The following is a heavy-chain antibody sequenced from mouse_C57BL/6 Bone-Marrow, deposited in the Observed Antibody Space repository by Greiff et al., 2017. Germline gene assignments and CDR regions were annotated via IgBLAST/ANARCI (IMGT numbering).Heavy chain of an antibody. Sequence: EVKLVESGAELVRPGASVKLSCTASGFNIKDDYMHWVKQRPEQGLEWIGWIDPENGDTEYASKFQGKATITADTSSNTASLQLSSLTSEDTAVYYCTTCNYGSSFDYWGQGTTLTVSS. CDR1: GFNIKDDY. CDR2: IDPENGDT. V-gene: IGHV14-4*01. J-gene: IGHJ2*01. CDR3: TTCNYGSSFDY. D-gene: IGHD1-1*01.